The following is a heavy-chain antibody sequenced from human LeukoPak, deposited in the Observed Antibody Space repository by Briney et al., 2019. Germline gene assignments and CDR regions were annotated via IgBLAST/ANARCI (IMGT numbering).Heavy chain of an antibody. J-gene: IGHJ4*02. V-gene: IGHV1-2*02. CDR3: ARDRYGDGFAHFDY. D-gene: IGHD5-24*01. Sequence: ASVKVSCKASGYTFTSYAMHWVRQAPGRGLEWMGWITPSGGTNYPQKFQGRVAITRDTSITTAYMDLSRLTSDDTAVYYCARDRYGDGFAHFDYWGQGALVTVSS. CDR2: ITPSGGT. CDR1: GYTFTSYA.